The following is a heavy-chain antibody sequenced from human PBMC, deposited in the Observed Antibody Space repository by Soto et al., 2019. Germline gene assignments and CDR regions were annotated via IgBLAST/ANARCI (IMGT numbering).Heavy chain of an antibody. CDR2: VYYSGST. CDR3: ARQTDSYYTFDAFDI. CDR1: AGSPSRGRYY. J-gene: IGHJ3*02. Sequence: SEPLPLTYTVSAGSPSRGRYYWDWIRQPPGKGLEWIGNVYYSGSTNYNPSLESRVTISVDTSKNQFSLKLGSVTAADTAVYYCARQTDSYYTFDAFDIWGQGTMVTVSS. D-gene: IGHD3-22*01. V-gene: IGHV4-39*01.